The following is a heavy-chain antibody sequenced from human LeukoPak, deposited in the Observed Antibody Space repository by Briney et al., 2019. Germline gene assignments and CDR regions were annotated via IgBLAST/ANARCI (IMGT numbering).Heavy chain of an antibody. CDR1: GGSISTYY. CDR3: ARDLGGYDLGDNWFDP. CDR2: IYYSGST. D-gene: IGHD5-12*01. V-gene: IGHV4-59*01. Sequence: SETLSLTCTVSGGSISTYYWSWIRQPPGKGLEWIGYIYYSGSTNKNPSLKSRVTISVDTSKNQFSLKLSSVTAADTAVYYCARDLGGYDLGDNWFDPWGQGTLVTVSS. J-gene: IGHJ5*02.